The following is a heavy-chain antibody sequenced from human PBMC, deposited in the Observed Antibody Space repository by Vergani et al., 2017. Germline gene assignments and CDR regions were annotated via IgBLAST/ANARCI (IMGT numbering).Heavy chain of an antibody. CDR3: VGTHDYGGNQRGGLDWYFDL. Sequence: QVQLVQSGAEVKKPGSSVKVSCKASGGTFSSYTISWVRQAPGQGLEWMGRIIPILGTANYAQKFQGRVTITADESTSTAYMELSSLRSEDTAVYYCVGTHDYGGNQRGGLDWYFDLGGRGTLVTVSS. D-gene: IGHD4-23*01. V-gene: IGHV1-69*08. CDR2: IIPILGTA. J-gene: IGHJ2*01. CDR1: GGTFSSYT.